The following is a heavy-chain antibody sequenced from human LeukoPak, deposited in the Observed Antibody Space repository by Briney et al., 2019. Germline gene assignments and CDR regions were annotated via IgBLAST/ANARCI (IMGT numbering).Heavy chain of an antibody. D-gene: IGHD3-22*01. CDR1: GFTFSSYA. CDR2: IYKDGRA. CDR3: AKSLTYYHENSDSI. Sequence: PGRSLRLSCAASGFTFSSYAMHWVRQAPGKGLEWVSVIYKDGRAFYADSVKGRFTISRDNSKNTLYLQMNSLRAEDTAVYYCAKSLTYYHENSDSIWGQGTLVTVSS. J-gene: IGHJ4*02. V-gene: IGHV3-53*01.